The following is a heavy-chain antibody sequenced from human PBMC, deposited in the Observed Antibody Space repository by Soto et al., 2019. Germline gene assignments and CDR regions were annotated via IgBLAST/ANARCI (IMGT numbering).Heavy chain of an antibody. J-gene: IGHJ6*03. Sequence: QITLKESGPTLVKPTQPLTLTCTFSGFSLSTSGVGVGWIRQPPGKALEWLALIYWDDDKRYSPSLKSRLTITKDTSKNQVVLTMTNMDPVDTATYYCAHTGAFGGVIVRGDYYMDVWGKGTTVTVSS. CDR3: AHTGAFGGVIVRGDYYMDV. CDR1: GFSLSTSGVG. D-gene: IGHD3-16*02. CDR2: IYWDDDK. V-gene: IGHV2-5*02.